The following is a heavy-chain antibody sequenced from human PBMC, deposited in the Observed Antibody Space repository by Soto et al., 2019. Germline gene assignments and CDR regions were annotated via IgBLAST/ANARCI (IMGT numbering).Heavy chain of an antibody. V-gene: IGHV1-8*01. Sequence: QVQLVQSGAEVKKPGASVKVSCKASGYTFTSYDINWVRQATGQGLEWMGWMNPNSGNTGYAQKFQGRVTMTRNTSVNTAYMELSSLRSEDTAVYYCARGPGSWYYYYMDVWGKGTTVTVSS. J-gene: IGHJ6*03. CDR2: MNPNSGNT. CDR3: ARGPGSWYYYYMDV. D-gene: IGHD6-13*01. CDR1: GYTFTSYD.